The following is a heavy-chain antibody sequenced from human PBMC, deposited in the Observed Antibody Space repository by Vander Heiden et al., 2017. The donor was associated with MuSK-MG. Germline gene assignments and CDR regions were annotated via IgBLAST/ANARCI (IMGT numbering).Heavy chain of an antibody. V-gene: IGHV1-69*06. D-gene: IGHD4-17*01. CDR3: ARGYYGDYVQGSWYFDL. Sequence: QVQLVQSGAEVKKPGSSVKVSCKASGGTFSSYAISWVRQAPGQGLEWMGGIIPIFGTANYAQKFQGRVTITADKSTSTAYMELSSLRSEDTAVYYCARGYYGDYVQGSWYFDLWGRGTLVTVSS. CDR2: IIPIFGTA. CDR1: GGTFSSYA. J-gene: IGHJ2*01.